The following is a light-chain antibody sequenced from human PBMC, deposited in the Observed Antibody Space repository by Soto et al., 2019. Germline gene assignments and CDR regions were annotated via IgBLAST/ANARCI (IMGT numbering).Light chain of an antibody. Sequence: QSVLTQPPSASATPGQRVTISCSGSSSNIGSNTVNWYQQLPGTAPKLLIYSNNERPSGVPDRFSGSKSGTSASLAISGLQSEDEADYYCAAWDDSLSGPVFGGGTKLTVL. CDR2: SNN. J-gene: IGLJ3*02. CDR3: AAWDDSLSGPV. CDR1: SSNIGSNT. V-gene: IGLV1-44*01.